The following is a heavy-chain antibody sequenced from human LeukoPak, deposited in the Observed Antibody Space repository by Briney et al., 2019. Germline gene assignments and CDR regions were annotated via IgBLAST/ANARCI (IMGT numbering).Heavy chain of an antibody. CDR1: GGSISSYY. CDR3: AREWWGYDVLTGDNWFDP. Sequence: PSETLSLTCTVSGGSISSYYWSWIRQPPGKGLEWIGYIYYSGSTNYNPSLKSRVTISVDTSKNQFSLKLSSVTAADTAAYYCAREWWGYDVLTGDNWFDPWGQGTLVTVSS. J-gene: IGHJ5*02. V-gene: IGHV4-59*01. CDR2: IYYSGST. D-gene: IGHD3-9*01.